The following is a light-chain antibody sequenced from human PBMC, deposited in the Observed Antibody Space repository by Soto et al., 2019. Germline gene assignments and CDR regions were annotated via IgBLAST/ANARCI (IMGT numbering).Light chain of an antibody. CDR2: DVN. V-gene: IGLV2-14*01. J-gene: IGLJ2*01. Sequence: QSALTQPASVSGSPGQSITLSCTGTSSDIGGYDYVSWYQRHPGKPPKLIMYDVNNRPSGVSNRFSGSNSGNTASLTISGLHAEDEADYYCTSYASGSSHVVFGGGTKVTVL. CDR3: TSYASGSSHVV. CDR1: SSDIGGYDY.